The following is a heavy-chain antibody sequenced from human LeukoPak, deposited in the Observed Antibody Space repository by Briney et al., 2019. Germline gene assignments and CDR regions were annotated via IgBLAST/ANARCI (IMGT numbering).Heavy chain of an antibody. J-gene: IGHJ4*02. CDR1: GFTFSSYA. V-gene: IGHV3-30*01. Sequence: PGRSLRLSCAASGFTFSSYAMHWVRRAPGKGLEWVAVISYHGSNKYYADSVKGRFTISRDNSKNTLYLQMNSLRAEDTAVYYCARVGSSSGYPWAFDYWGQGTLVTVSS. CDR2: ISYHGSNK. D-gene: IGHD3-22*01. CDR3: ARVGSSSGYPWAFDY.